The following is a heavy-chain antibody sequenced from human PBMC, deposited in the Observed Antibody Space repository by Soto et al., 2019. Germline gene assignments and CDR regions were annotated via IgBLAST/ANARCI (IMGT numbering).Heavy chain of an antibody. Sequence: QVQLQESGPGLVKPSETLSLTCTVSGGSISSYHWSWIRQPPGKGLEWIGYISDSGSTNYNPALNSRVTISLDTSKNQFSLKVSSVTAADTAVYYCASGSTKVLDYWGQGTLVTVSS. CDR1: GGSISSYH. V-gene: IGHV4-59*08. D-gene: IGHD3-10*01. CDR2: ISDSGST. J-gene: IGHJ4*02. CDR3: ASGSTKVLDY.